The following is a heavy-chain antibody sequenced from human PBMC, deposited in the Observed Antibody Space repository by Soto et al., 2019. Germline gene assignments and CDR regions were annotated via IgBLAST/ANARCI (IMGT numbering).Heavy chain of an antibody. CDR1: GGTFRSYA. Sequence: QVQLEQSGAEVKKAGSSVRVSCQASGGTFRSYAISWVRQAPGQGLEWMGGIVPMYGTPNYAQRFLGRVTIPADQTTSTADMEVSSLRSADTAVYLCARAVGVGALYSGIDVWGQGTTVTVSS. V-gene: IGHV1-69*01. D-gene: IGHD1-26*01. CDR2: IVPMYGTP. J-gene: IGHJ6*02. CDR3: ARAVGVGALYSGIDV.